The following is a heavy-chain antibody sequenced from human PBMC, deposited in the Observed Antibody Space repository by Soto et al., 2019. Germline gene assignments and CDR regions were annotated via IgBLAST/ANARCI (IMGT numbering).Heavy chain of an antibody. CDR1: GGSISSGGYS. D-gene: IGHD5-18*01. Sequence: PSETLSLTCAVSGGSISSGGYSWSWIRQPPGKGLEWIGYIYHSGSTYYNPSLKSRVTISVDRSKNQFSLKLSSVTAADTAVYYCARDRGSYGYYYYGMDVWGQGTTVTVSS. CDR3: ARDRGSYGYYYYGMDV. CDR2: IYHSGST. V-gene: IGHV4-30-2*01. J-gene: IGHJ6*02.